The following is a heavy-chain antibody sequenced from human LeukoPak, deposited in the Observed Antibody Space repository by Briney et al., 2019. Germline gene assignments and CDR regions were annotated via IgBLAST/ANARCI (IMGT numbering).Heavy chain of an antibody. CDR1: GGSISSYY. V-gene: IGHV4-59*12. CDR3: AREGGGHYYGSGSYRGYYMDV. J-gene: IGHJ6*03. CDR2: IYYSGST. Sequence: TTSETLSLTCTVSGGSISSYYWSWIRQPPGKGLEWIGYIYYSGSTNYNPSLKSRVTISVDTSKNQFSLKLSSVTAADTAVYYCAREGGGHYYGSGSYRGYYMDVWGKGTTVTVSS. D-gene: IGHD3-10*01.